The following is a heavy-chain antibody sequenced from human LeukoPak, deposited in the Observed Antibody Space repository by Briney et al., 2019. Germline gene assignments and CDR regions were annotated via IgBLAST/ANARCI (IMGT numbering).Heavy chain of an antibody. CDR1: GFTFISYS. Sequence: GGSLRLSCAACGFTFISYSMNWVRQAPGKGLEWVSYISSGANYIYYADSVRGRFTVSRDNAKNSLFLQMNSLRAEDTAVYYCARVMEYYDSRGSPHWGRATRVTVSS. V-gene: IGHV3-21*01. J-gene: IGHJ4*02. CDR3: ARVMEYYDSRGSPH. CDR2: ISSGANYI. D-gene: IGHD3-22*01.